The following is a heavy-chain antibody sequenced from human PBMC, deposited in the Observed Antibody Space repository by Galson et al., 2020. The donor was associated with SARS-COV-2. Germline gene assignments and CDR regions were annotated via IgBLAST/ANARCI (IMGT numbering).Heavy chain of an antibody. CDR3: AREEDFFLVVTATRMCYFDY. J-gene: IGHJ4*02. CDR1: GGSFSGYY. CDR2: ITSSEST. D-gene: IGHD2-21*02. V-gene: IGHV4-34*01. Sequence: SDTLSLTCAVYGGSFSGYYWSWIRQPPAKGLKWTGEITSSESTNYTPSPTSRVTITVDASKNHFPLKLSSVTAADTAVYYCAREEDFFLVVTATRMCYFDYWGRGTLATVSS.